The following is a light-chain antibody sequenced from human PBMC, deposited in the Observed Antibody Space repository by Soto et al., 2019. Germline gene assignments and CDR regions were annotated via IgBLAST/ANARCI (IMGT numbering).Light chain of an antibody. Sequence: QSVLAQPPSASGSPGQSVAISCTVTSSDVGGYNYVSWYQQHPGKAPKLMIYEVNKRPLGVPDRFSGSKSGNTASLTVSGLQAEDEADYFCSSYAGSSNVFGTGTKVTVL. J-gene: IGLJ1*01. CDR3: SSYAGSSNV. CDR2: EVN. CDR1: SSDVGGYNY. V-gene: IGLV2-8*01.